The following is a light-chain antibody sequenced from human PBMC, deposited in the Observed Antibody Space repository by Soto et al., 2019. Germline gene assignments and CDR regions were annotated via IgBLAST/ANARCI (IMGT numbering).Light chain of an antibody. CDR2: EVS. J-gene: IGLJ2*01. Sequence: QSVLTQPASVSGSPGQSITISCTGTRSDVGGYNYVSWYQQHPGKAPKLMIYEVSNRPSGVSNRFSGSKSGNTASLTISGLQAEDEADYYCRSYTSSSTVVFGGGTKLTVL. CDR1: RSDVGGYNY. CDR3: RSYTSSSTVV. V-gene: IGLV2-14*01.